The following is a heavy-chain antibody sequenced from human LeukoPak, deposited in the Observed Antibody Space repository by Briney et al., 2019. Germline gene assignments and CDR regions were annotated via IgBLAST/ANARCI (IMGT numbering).Heavy chain of an antibody. CDR2: IYPGDSDT. D-gene: IGHD6-6*01. J-gene: IGHJ4*02. Sequence: GESLKISCKGSGYSFTNYWIGWVRQMPGKGLEWMGIIYPGDSDTKYSPSFQGQVTISADKSISTAYLQWNSLKASDTAMYFCARHTRYSSSSRVFDYWGQGTLVNVSS. CDR1: GYSFTNYW. CDR3: ARHTRYSSSSRVFDY. V-gene: IGHV5-51*01.